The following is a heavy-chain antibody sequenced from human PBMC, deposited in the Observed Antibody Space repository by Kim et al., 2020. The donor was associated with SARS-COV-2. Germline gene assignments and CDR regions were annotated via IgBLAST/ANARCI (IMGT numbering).Heavy chain of an antibody. Sequence: TVKSAQECQGRLTIAADESKTTAFMDLSSLRSEDTAIYYCARAPNEGAFDVWGQGTMVTVSP. D-gene: IGHD1-1*01. J-gene: IGHJ3*01. V-gene: IGHV1-69*01. CDR3: ARAPNEGAFDV. CDR2: TV.